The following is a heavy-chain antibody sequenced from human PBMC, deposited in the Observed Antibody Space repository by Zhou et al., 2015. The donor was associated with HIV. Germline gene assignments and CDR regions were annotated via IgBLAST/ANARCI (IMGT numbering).Heavy chain of an antibody. J-gene: IGHJ4*02. D-gene: IGHD3-22*01. Sequence: QVQLVQSGAEVKRPGSSVRVSCKASGGTFRRYGITWVRQAPGQGLEWVGGIMPLVKRGRYAQQFQGRVTLTADRSSTTVYMDLTSLRSEDTAVYYCATFRTSGDYMGSYFEYWGRGNPRSPSPQ. CDR1: GGTFRRYG. CDR2: IMPLVKRG. V-gene: IGHV1-69*06. CDR3: ATFRTSGDYMGSYFEY.